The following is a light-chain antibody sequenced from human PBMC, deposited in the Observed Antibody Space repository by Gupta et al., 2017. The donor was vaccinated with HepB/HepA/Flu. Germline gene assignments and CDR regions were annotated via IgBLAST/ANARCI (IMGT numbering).Light chain of an antibody. CDR2: RDD. Sequence: SYELTQPLSLLVALGQTARTTCGGNNIRSKRVHWYQQKPGQAPVLVIYRDDNRPSGIPERFSGSNSGNTATLTISRAQAGDEADYYCQVWDSSTYVLFGGGTKLTVL. CDR1: NIRSKR. J-gene: IGLJ2*01. V-gene: IGLV3-9*01. CDR3: QVWDSSTYVL.